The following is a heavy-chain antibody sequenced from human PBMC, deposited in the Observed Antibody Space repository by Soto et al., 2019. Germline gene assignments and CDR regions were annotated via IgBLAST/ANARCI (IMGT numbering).Heavy chain of an antibody. Sequence: QVQLQQWGAGLLKPSETLSLTCAVYGGSLSGSYWSWIRQPPGTGLEWIGEIHHSGRTYYNPSLQRRITLTVNTSKKQFLLKLNPGAAAAAAVYYWASPGYCSDGTCYPDYWGQGTLVTVSS. CDR3: ASPGYCSDGTCYPDY. D-gene: IGHD2-15*01. J-gene: IGHJ4*02. V-gene: IGHV4-34*01. CDR2: IHHSGRT. CDR1: GGSLSGSY.